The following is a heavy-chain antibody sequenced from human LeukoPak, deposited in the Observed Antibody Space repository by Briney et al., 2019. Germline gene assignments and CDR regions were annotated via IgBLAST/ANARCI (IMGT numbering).Heavy chain of an antibody. Sequence: GGSLRLSCAASGLTVSSNYMSWVRQAPGKGLEWVSSISNSSPNIYYADSVKGRFTISRDSAKDSLFLQMNSLRAEDTAVYYCARALHDSSGYYFDYWGQGTLVSVSS. D-gene: IGHD3-22*01. CDR1: GLTVSSNY. J-gene: IGHJ4*02. V-gene: IGHV3-21*01. CDR3: ARALHDSSGYYFDY. CDR2: ISNSSPNI.